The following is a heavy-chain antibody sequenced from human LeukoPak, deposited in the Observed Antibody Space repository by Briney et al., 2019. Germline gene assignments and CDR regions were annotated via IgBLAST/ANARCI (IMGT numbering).Heavy chain of an antibody. V-gene: IGHV3-7*04. CDR2: VYQDGTEK. J-gene: IGHJ4*02. CDR1: GFNFSGSQ. Sequence: PGGSLRLSCGASGFNFSGSQMTWVRQARGKGLEWVATVYQDGTEKHFLDSVEGRFTISRDNAKKSVYLQMSSLRPEDTAVYFCVRGAWYFQYWGQGTLVTVSS. CDR3: VRGAWYFQY. D-gene: IGHD3-16*01.